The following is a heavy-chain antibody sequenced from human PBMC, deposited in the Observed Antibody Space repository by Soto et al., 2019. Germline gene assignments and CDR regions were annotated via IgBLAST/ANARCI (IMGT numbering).Heavy chain of an antibody. J-gene: IGHJ6*02. Sequence: ASVKVSCKASGYTFTSYYMHWVRQAPGQGLEWMGIINPSGGSTSYAQKFQGRVTMTRDTSTSTVYMELSSLRSEDTAVYYCARDIAAAGTSLRDYYYGMDVWGQGTTVTVSS. D-gene: IGHD6-13*01. CDR2: INPSGGST. CDR3: ARDIAAAGTSLRDYYYGMDV. CDR1: GYTFTSYY. V-gene: IGHV1-46*01.